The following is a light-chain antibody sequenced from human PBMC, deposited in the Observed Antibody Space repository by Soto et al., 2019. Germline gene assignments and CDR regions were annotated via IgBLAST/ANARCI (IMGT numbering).Light chain of an antibody. Sequence: EIVMSQSPATLSVSPGERATLSCRASQSVSSNLAWYQQKRGQAPRLLSYGASTRATGIPARFSGSGSGTEFTLTISSLQSEDFAVYYCQQYNNWPSWTFGQGTKVDIK. CDR2: GAS. J-gene: IGKJ1*01. CDR1: QSVSSN. CDR3: QQYNNWPSWT. V-gene: IGKV3-15*01.